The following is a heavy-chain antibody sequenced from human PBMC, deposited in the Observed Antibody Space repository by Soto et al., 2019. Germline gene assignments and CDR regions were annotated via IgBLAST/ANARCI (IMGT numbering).Heavy chain of an antibody. D-gene: IGHD6-19*01. V-gene: IGHV1-69*12. CDR1: GGTFSSYA. CDR2: VIPIFGTA. J-gene: IGHJ5*02. Sequence: QVQLVQSGAEVKKPGSSVKVSCKASGGTFSSYAISWVRQAPGQGLEWMGGVIPIFGTANYAQKFQGRVTXXADESTSTAYMELGSLRSEDTAVYYCARGGEQWLVQDWFDPWGQGTLVTVSS. CDR3: ARGGEQWLVQDWFDP.